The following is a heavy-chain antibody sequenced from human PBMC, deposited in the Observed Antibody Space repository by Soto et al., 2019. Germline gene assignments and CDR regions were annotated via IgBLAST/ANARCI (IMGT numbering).Heavy chain of an antibody. Sequence: GESRKISCKGSGYSFTSYWIGWVRQMPGKGLEWMGIIYPGDSDTRYSPSFQGQVTISADKSISTAYLQWSSLKASDTAMYYCARRNYDFWSGYYYYGMDVWGQGTTVTVSS. CDR1: GYSFTSYW. J-gene: IGHJ6*02. CDR3: ARRNYDFWSGYYYYGMDV. CDR2: IYPGDSDT. V-gene: IGHV5-51*01. D-gene: IGHD3-3*01.